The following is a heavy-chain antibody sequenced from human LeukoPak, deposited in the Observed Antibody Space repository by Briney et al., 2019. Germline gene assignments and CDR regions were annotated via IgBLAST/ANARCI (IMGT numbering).Heavy chain of an antibody. J-gene: IGHJ6*02. D-gene: IGHD5-12*01. V-gene: IGHV1-8*01. CDR1: GYTFTSYD. CDR2: MNPNSGNT. CDR3: ARGLFEDIVASPHYGMDV. Sequence: ASVTVSCTASGYTFTSYDINWVRQATGQGLEWMGWMNPNSGNTGYAQKFQGRVTMTRNTSISTAYMELSSLRSEDTAVYYCARGLFEDIVASPHYGMDVWGQGTTVTVSS.